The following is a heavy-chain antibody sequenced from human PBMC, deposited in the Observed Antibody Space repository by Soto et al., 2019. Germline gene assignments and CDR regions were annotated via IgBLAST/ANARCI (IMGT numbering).Heavy chain of an antibody. J-gene: IGHJ3*01. CDR3: SREYSSSSGKAFDF. D-gene: IGHD6-6*01. CDR1: GYPFTAYY. Sequence: ASVKVSCKASGYPFTAYYMHWVRQAPGQGLGWMGWINPNSGGTNYAQKFQGRVTMTRDTSITTAYMELSRLTSDDTAVYYCSREYSSSSGKAFDFWGQGTMVTASS. V-gene: IGHV1-2*02. CDR2: INPNSGGT.